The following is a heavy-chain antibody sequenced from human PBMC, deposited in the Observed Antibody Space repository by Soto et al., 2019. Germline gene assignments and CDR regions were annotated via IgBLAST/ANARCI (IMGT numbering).Heavy chain of an antibody. CDR2: IFSNDEK. CDR1: GFSLSNARMG. CDR3: ARIWHYYYYYGMDV. Sequence: QVTLKESGPVLVKPTETLTLTCTASGFSLSNARMGVSWIRQPPGKALEWLAHIFSNDEKSYSTSLKSRLTISKDTSKSQVVLTMTNMDPVDTATYYCARIWHYYYYYGMDVWGQGTTVTVSS. V-gene: IGHV2-26*01. J-gene: IGHJ6*02.